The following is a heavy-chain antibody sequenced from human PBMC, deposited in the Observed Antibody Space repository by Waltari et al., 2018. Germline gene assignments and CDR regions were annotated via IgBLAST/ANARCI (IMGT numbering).Heavy chain of an antibody. D-gene: IGHD3-10*01. CDR1: GFSFSDYY. CDR3: TRPPGDRRRDY. V-gene: IGHV3-11*01. CDR2: ISSSGSTI. J-gene: IGHJ4*02. Sequence: QVQLVDSWGGLVKPGGSLRLSGAASGFSFSDYYMGWIRQAPGKGLEWISYISSSGSTIYYADSVKGRFSISRDNGKNSLYLQMNSLRAEDTAVYYCTRPPGDRRRDYWGQGTLVTVSS.